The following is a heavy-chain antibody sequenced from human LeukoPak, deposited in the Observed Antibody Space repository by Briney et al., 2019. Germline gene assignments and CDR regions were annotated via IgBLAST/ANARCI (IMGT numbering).Heavy chain of an antibody. V-gene: IGHV3-21*01. CDR3: AQFHTGY. J-gene: IGHJ4*02. Sequence: GGSLRLSCAASGFTFRSYSMNWVRQAPGKGLEWVSSIESSGTDTFYADSVKGRFTISRDNTKNSLFLQTNSLRVEDTAVYFCAQFHTGYWGQGTLVTVSS. CDR1: GFTFRSYS. D-gene: IGHD2-8*02. CDR2: IESSGTDT.